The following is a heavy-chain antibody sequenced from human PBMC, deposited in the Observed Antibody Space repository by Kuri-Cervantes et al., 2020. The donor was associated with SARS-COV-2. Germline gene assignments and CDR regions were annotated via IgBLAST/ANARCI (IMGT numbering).Heavy chain of an antibody. Sequence: GESLKISCAASGFTFDDYGMSWVRQAPGKGLEWVGRIKSKTDGGTTDYAAPVKGRFTISRDNAKNSLYLQMNSLRAEDTAVYYCARVDPPLIDSSGLTGIDYWGQGTLVTVSS. CDR2: IKSKTDGGTT. V-gene: IGHV3-15*01. CDR1: GFTFDDYG. CDR3: ARVDPPLIDSSGLTGIDY. J-gene: IGHJ4*02. D-gene: IGHD6-19*01.